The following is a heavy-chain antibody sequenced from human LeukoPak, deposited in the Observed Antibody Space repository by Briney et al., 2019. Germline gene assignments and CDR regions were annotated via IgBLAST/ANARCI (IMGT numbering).Heavy chain of an antibody. CDR2: ITLNGDNT. V-gene: IGHV3-23*01. Sequence: GGSLRLSCAASGFTFSGYGINWVRQAPGKGLEWVSSITLNGDNTYYADSVKGRFTISRDNAKNTLYLQVNSLRADDSAVYYCARGPAGMDVWGQGNTVTVSS. J-gene: IGHJ6*02. CDR3: ARGPAGMDV. CDR1: GFTFSGYG.